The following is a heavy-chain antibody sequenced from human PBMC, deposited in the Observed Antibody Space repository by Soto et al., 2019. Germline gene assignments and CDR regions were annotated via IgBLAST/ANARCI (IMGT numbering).Heavy chain of an antibody. J-gene: IGHJ4*02. CDR1: GFTFSNAW. CDR3: TTDSSVYAYRGYDYDSDY. Sequence: GGSLRLSCAASGFTFSNAWMNWVRQAPGKGLEWVGRIKSKTDGGTTDYAAPVKGRFTISRDDSKNTLYLQMNSLKTEDTAVYYCTTDSSVYAYRGYDYDSDYWGQGTLVTVSS. CDR2: IKSKTDGGTT. V-gene: IGHV3-15*07. D-gene: IGHD5-12*01.